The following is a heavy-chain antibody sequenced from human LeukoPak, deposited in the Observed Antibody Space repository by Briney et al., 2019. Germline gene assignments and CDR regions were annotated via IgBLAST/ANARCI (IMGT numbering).Heavy chain of an antibody. CDR3: ARDREYSSSGLVWFDP. D-gene: IGHD6-6*01. V-gene: IGHV4-61*05. CDR2: IYYSGST. Sequence: SETLSLTCSVSAFSITSTDYYWGWIRQPPGKGLEWIGYIYYSGSTNYNPSLKSRVTISVGTSENQFSLKLTSVTAADTAVYYCARDREYSSSGLVWFDPWGHGILVTVSS. CDR1: AFSITSTDYY. J-gene: IGHJ5*02.